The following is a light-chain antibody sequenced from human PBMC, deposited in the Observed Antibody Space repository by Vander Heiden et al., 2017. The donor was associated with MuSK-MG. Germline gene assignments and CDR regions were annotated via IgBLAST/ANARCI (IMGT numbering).Light chain of an antibody. Sequence: QAVVTQEPSLTVSPGGTVTLPCASSTGAITSGLYPHWYHQNPGQAPRAPPYTESDKDAPATVRLSGSLRGGKAALTLPDVQPEDEAEYYCLRYYGGSWVFGGGTNLTVL. CDR2: TES. V-gene: IGLV7-43*01. CDR1: TGAITSGLY. J-gene: IGLJ3*02. CDR3: LRYYGGSWV.